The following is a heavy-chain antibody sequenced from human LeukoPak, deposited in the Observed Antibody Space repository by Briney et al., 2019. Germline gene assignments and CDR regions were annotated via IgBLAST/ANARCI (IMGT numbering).Heavy chain of an antibody. CDR3: ARGMVRGAGVDY. CDR2: MNPNSGNT. D-gene: IGHD3-10*01. Sequence: ASVEVSCKASVYTFTSYDINWVRQATGQGLEWMGWMNPNSGNTGYAQKFQGRVTITRNTSISTAYMELSSLRSEDTAVYYCARGMVRGAGVDYWGQGTLVTVSS. J-gene: IGHJ4*02. CDR1: VYTFTSYD. V-gene: IGHV1-8*03.